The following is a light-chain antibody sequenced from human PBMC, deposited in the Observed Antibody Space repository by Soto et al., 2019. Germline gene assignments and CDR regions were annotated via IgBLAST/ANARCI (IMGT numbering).Light chain of an antibody. Sequence: DIQMTQSPSTLSASVGDRVTITCRASQSISNWLAWYQQKPGKAPKLLIYMASSLDSGVPSRFSGSGSGTDFTLTISSLQPDDFATYYCQQYNSDSGTFGQGTKVEIK. V-gene: IGKV1-5*03. CDR2: MAS. CDR3: QQYNSDSGT. CDR1: QSISNW. J-gene: IGKJ1*01.